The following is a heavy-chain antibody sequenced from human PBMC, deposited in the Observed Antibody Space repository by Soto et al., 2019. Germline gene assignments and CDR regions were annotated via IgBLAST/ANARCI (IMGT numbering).Heavy chain of an antibody. Sequence: EVQLLESGGGLVQPGGSLRLSCAASGFTFSSYAMSWVRQAPGKGLEWVSAISGSGGSTYYADSVKGRFTISRDNSKNTLELQMNSLRAEDAAVYYCAKEPGYSSGWGPFDYWGQGTLVTVSS. D-gene: IGHD6-19*01. CDR3: AKEPGYSSGWGPFDY. CDR2: ISGSGGST. J-gene: IGHJ4*02. V-gene: IGHV3-23*01. CDR1: GFTFSSYA.